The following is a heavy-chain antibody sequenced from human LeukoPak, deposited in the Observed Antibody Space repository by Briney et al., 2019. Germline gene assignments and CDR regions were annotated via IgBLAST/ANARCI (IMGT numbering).Heavy chain of an antibody. CDR2: INHSGST. CDR1: GGSFSGYY. J-gene: IGHJ4*02. V-gene: IGHV4-34*01. Sequence: SETLSLTCAVYGGSFSGYYWSWIRQPPGKGLEWIGEINHSGSTNYNPSLKSRVTISVDTSKNQFSLKLSCVTAADTAVYYCARGGYYDSSGYYYRSFDYWGQGTLVTVSS. D-gene: IGHD3-22*01. CDR3: ARGGYYDSSGYYYRSFDY.